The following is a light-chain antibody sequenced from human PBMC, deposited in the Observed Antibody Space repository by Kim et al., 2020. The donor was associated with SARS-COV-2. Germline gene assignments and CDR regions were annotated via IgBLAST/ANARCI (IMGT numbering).Light chain of an antibody. CDR1: QTITYRY. V-gene: IGKV3-20*01. Sequence: EIVLTQSPGTLSLSPGDAATLSCRASQTITYRYLAWYQQKPGQAPRLLIYGASSRATGIPDRFSGSGSGTDFTLTISRLEPEDFGVYYCQQYGSPPRTFGQGTKVDIK. J-gene: IGKJ1*01. CDR3: QQYGSPPRT. CDR2: GAS.